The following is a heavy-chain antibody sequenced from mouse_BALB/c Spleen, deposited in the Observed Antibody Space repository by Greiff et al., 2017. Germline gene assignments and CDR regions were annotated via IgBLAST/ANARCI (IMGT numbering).Heavy chain of an antibody. Sequence: QVQLKESGAELVRPGTSAKVSCKASGYAFTYYLIEWVKQRPGQGLGWIGVINPGSGGTNYNEKFKGKATLTADKSSSTAYMQLSSLTSDDSAVYCCARQQYGSPFDYWGQGTTLTVSS. CDR1: GYAFTYYL. D-gene: IGHD2-10*02. CDR2: INPGSGGT. CDR3: ARQQYGSPFDY. J-gene: IGHJ2*01. V-gene: IGHV1-54*01.